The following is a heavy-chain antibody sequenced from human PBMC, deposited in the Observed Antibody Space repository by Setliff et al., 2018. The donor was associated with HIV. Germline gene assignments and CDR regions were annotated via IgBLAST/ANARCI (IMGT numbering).Heavy chain of an antibody. CDR1: GGSFSDFY. Sequence: SETLSLTCAVFGGSFSDFYWSWIRQPPGKGLEWIGEISYSGSTVYNPSLKSRVTMSVDASKNLVSLNLSSVTAADTAVYYCASIGHYYDSSGYSEPYYFDYWGQGTLVTVSS. J-gene: IGHJ4*02. V-gene: IGHV4-34*01. D-gene: IGHD3-22*01. CDR2: ISYSGST. CDR3: ASIGHYYDSSGYSEPYYFDY.